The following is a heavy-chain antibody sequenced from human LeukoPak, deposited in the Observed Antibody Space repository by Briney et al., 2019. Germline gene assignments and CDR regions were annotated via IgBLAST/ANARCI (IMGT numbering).Heavy chain of an antibody. CDR3: AKAGDYYYYYMDV. CDR1: GFTFSSYG. J-gene: IGHJ6*03. CDR2: IWYDGSNK. V-gene: IGHV3-33*06. Sequence: GGSLRLSCAASGFTFSSYGMHWFRQAPGKGLEWVAVIWYDGSNKYYADSVKGRFTISRDNSKNTLYLQMNSLRAEDTAVYYCAKAGDYYYYYMDVWGKGTTVTVSS. D-gene: IGHD1-14*01.